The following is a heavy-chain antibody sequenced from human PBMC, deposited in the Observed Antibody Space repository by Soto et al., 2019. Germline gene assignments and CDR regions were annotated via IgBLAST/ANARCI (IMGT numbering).Heavy chain of an antibody. D-gene: IGHD3-22*01. V-gene: IGHV1-24*01. Sequence: ASVKVSCKVSGYTLTELSMHWVRQAPGKGLEWMGGFDPEDGETIYAQKFQGRVTITADKSTSTAYMELSSLRSEDTAVYYCARKGVTRDSRFFDPWDQAPLGTVSS. CDR3: ARKGVTRDSRFFDP. CDR2: FDPEDGET. J-gene: IGHJ5*02. CDR1: GYTLTELS.